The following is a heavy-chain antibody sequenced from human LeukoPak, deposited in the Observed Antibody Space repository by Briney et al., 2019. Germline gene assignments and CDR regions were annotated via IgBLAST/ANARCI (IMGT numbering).Heavy chain of an antibody. V-gene: IGHV4-59*01. Sequence: PSETLSLTCTVSGGSISSYYWNWIRQPPGKGLEWIGNIYYSGSTNYNPSLKSRVTISVDTSKNQFSLKLSSVTAADTAVYYCAREDPSGSYDYWGQGTLVTVSS. CDR1: GGSISSYY. CDR2: IYYSGST. CDR3: AREDPSGSYDY. D-gene: IGHD1-26*01. J-gene: IGHJ4*02.